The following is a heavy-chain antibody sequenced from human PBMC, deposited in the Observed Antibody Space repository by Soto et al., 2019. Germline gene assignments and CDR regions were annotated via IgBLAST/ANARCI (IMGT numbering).Heavy chain of an antibody. Sequence: ASVKVSCKASGYTFTGYYMHWVRQAPGQGLEWMGWINPNSGGTNYAQKFQGRVTMTRDTSISTAYMELSRPRSDDTAVYYCARGRGDSSGYYYLWGQGTLVTVSS. CDR3: ARGRGDSSGYYYL. CDR2: INPNSGGT. J-gene: IGHJ5*02. CDR1: GYTFTGYY. D-gene: IGHD3-22*01. V-gene: IGHV1-2*02.